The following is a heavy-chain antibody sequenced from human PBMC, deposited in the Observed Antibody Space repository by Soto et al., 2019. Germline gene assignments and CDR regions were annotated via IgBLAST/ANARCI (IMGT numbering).Heavy chain of an antibody. Sequence: AETLSLTCTVSGGSISSSSNYWGWIRQPPGKALEWLGSIYYSGSTYYNPSLKSRVAISVDTSKIQFYLQLSSVTAADTAVYYCARHDWVAGTPPYFDFWGQGTLVTVSS. CDR1: GGSISSSSNY. D-gene: IGHD6-19*01. CDR2: IYYSGST. CDR3: ARHDWVAGTPPYFDF. V-gene: IGHV4-39*01. J-gene: IGHJ4*02.